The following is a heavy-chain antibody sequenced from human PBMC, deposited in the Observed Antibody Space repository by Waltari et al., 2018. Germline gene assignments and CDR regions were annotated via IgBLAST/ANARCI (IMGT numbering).Heavy chain of an antibody. J-gene: IGHJ4*02. CDR3: ARGVKPRAPMIMVRGVTFDY. CDR1: GGSFSGYY. V-gene: IGHV4-34*01. D-gene: IGHD3-10*01. Sequence: QVQLQQWGAGLLKPSETLSLTCAVYGGSFSGYYWSWIRQPPGKGLEWIGEINHSGSTNYNPSLKSRVTISVDTSKNQFSLKLSSVTAADTAVYYWARGVKPRAPMIMVRGVTFDYWGQGTLVTVSS. CDR2: INHSGST.